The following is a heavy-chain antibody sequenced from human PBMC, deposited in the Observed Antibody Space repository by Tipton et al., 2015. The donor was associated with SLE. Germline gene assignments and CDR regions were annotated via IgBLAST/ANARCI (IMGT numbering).Heavy chain of an antibody. D-gene: IGHD6-19*01. J-gene: IGHJ4*02. CDR1: GGSFSGYS. Sequence: TLSLTCAVYGGSFSGYSWSWIRQTPGKGLEWIGEINHGGSTNYNPSLKTRVTISVDTSKNQLSLKMSSVTAADTAVYYCASGWAYNSGAYSLDFWGQGSLVTVSS. CDR2: INHGGST. CDR3: ASGWAYNSGAYSLDF. V-gene: IGHV4-34*01.